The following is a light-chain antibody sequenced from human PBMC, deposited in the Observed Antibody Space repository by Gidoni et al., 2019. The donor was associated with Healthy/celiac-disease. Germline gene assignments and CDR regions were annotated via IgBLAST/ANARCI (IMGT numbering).Light chain of an antibody. CDR2: KAS. J-gene: IGKJ1*01. Sequence: DIQMTQSPSTLSASVGDRVTITCRASQSISSWLAWYQQKPGKAPKLLIYKASSLESGVPSRFSCSGSGTEFTLTISSLQPDDFATYYCQHQRTFGQGTKVEIK. CDR3: QHQRT. CDR1: QSISSW. V-gene: IGKV1-5*03.